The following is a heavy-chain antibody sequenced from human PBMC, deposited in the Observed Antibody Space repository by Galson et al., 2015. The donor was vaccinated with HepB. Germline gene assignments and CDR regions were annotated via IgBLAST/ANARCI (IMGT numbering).Heavy chain of an antibody. CDR3: ARGSTITTSVYAF. CDR1: GDGVRTYN. Sequence: SVKVSCKASGDGVRTYNIIWERQAPGQGLECMGGIIPNFRLANYAQNFRGRVTITAEESHSAAYMELSSLRSEDTAVYYCARGSTITTSVYAFWGQGTLVTVSS. V-gene: IGHV1-69*13. J-gene: IGHJ4*02. CDR2: IIPNFRLA. D-gene: IGHD4-11*01.